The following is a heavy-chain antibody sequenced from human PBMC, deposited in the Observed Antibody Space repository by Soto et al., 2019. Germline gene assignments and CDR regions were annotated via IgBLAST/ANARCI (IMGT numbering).Heavy chain of an antibody. CDR1: GGTFSSYA. Sequence: GASVKVSCKASGGTFSSYAISWVRQAPGQGLEWMGGIIPIFGTANYAQKFQGRVTITADESTSTAYMELSSLRSEDTAVYYCASSPYSSSGYDAFDIWGQGTMVTVSS. CDR3: ASSPYSSSGYDAFDI. J-gene: IGHJ3*02. D-gene: IGHD6-13*01. V-gene: IGHV1-69*13. CDR2: IIPIFGTA.